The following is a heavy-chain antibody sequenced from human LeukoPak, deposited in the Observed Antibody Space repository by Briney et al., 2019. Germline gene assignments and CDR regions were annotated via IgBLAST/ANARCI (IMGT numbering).Heavy chain of an antibody. V-gene: IGHV3-13*01. J-gene: IGHJ3*02. Sequence: GGSLRLSCAASGFTFSSYDMHWVRQATGKGLEWVSAIGTAGDTYYPGSVKGRFTISRENAKNSLYLQMNSLRAGDTAVYYCARGVGYDILTGYYPRDDAFDIWGQGTMVTVSS. CDR1: GFTFSSYD. CDR2: IGTAGDT. CDR3: ARGVGYDILTGYYPRDDAFDI. D-gene: IGHD3-9*01.